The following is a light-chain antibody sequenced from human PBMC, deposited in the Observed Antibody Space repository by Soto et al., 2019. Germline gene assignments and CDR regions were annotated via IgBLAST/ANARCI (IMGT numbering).Light chain of an antibody. Sequence: EIVLTQSPGTLSLSPGERATLSCRASQSVSSSYLAWYQQKPGQAPRLLIYGASSRATGIPDRFSGSGSGTRCTLTIIILEPEDVAVYYCQQYGSSPTFGQGTKVEIK. CDR1: QSVSSSY. CDR2: GAS. J-gene: IGKJ1*01. CDR3: QQYGSSPT. V-gene: IGKV3-20*01.